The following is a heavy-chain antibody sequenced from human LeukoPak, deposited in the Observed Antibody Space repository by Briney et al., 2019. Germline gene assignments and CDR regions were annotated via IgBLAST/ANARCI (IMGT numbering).Heavy chain of an antibody. J-gene: IGHJ4*02. D-gene: IGHD2-8*01. V-gene: IGHV3-23*01. CDR2: ITDSGRGT. CDR1: GFTFSDFA. Sequence: GGSLRLFCAASGFTFSDFAMTCVRQAPGGGLEGVSSITDSGRGTSYADSGKGRFTISRDNSKSTLFLQMNSLRVDDTAVYYCANQPYCSNGICYLRYYFHSWGQGTLVTVSS. CDR3: ANQPYCSNGICYLRYYFHS.